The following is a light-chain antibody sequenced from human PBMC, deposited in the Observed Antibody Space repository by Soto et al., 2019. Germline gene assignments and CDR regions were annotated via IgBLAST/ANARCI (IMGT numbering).Light chain of an antibody. J-gene: IGKJ1*01. V-gene: IGKV1-5*01. CDR1: QSVISR. CDR2: DAS. CDR3: QQYNSYWT. Sequence: EIPMTQSPSTLSASVGDRGSMXCRASQSVISRVVWYQQRKGKARKLLIYDASSLESGVTSRFSGSGYGTEFNLTISSLQPDDFATYDCQQYNSYWTFGQGTKVDIK.